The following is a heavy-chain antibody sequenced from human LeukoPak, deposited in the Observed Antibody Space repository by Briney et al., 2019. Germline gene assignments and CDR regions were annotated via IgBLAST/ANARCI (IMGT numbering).Heavy chain of an antibody. CDR1: GWSFSGYY. Sequence: PSETLSLTCTGSGWSFSGYYWSWLRQPPGKGLEWIGYIYYSGSTNYNPSLKSRVTISVDTSKNQFSLKLSSVTAADTAVYCCASSVGYLDVWGKGTTVTVSS. D-gene: IGHD3-10*01. J-gene: IGHJ6*03. CDR2: IYYSGST. V-gene: IGHV4-59*01. CDR3: ASSVGYLDV.